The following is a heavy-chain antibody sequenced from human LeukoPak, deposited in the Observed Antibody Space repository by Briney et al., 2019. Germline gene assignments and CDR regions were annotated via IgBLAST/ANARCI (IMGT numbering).Heavy chain of an antibody. V-gene: IGHV1-3*01. J-gene: IGHJ4*02. CDR1: GYTFTSYA. Sequence: ASVKVSCKASGYTFTSYAMHWVRQAPGQRLEWMGWINAGNGNTKYSQKFQGRVTITRDTSASTAYMELSSLRSEDTAVYYCARGCYYDSSGYCDLLDYWGQGTLVTVSS. CDR3: ARGCYYDSSGYCDLLDY. D-gene: IGHD3-22*01. CDR2: INAGNGNT.